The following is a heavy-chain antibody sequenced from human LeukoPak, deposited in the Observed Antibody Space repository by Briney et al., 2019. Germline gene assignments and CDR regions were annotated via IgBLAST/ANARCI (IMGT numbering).Heavy chain of an antibody. V-gene: IGHV1-2*02. Sequence: EASVKVSCKASGYTFTGYYMHWVRQAPGQGLEWMGWINPNSGGTNYAQKFQGRVTMTRDTSISTAYMELSRLRSDDTAVYYCARPDRVGYCSGGSCYSGPNWFDPWGQGTLVTVSS. J-gene: IGHJ5*02. CDR3: ARPDRVGYCSGGSCYSGPNWFDP. D-gene: IGHD2-15*01. CDR1: GYTFTGYY. CDR2: INPNSGGT.